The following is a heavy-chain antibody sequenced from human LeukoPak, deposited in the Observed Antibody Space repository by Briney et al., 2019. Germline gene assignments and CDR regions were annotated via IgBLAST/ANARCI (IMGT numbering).Heavy chain of an antibody. CDR1: GGSFSGYY. CDR2: INHSGRT. V-gene: IGHV4-34*01. J-gene: IGHJ3*02. CDR3: ARASTVLRAFDI. Sequence: SETLSLTCAVHGGSFSGYYWSWIRQPPGKGLEWIGEINHSGRTNYNPSLKSRVTISVDTSKNQFSLKLSSVTAADTAVYYCARASTVLRAFDIWGQGTMVTVSS. D-gene: IGHD4-17*01.